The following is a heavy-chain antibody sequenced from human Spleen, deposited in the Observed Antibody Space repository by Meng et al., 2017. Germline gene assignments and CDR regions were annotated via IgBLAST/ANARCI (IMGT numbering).Heavy chain of an antibody. CDR1: GFTFSSYS. Sequence: GESLKISCAASGFTFSSYSMNWVRQAPGKGLEWVSSINSSSSYIYYADSVKGRFTISRDNAKNSLYLQMNSLKDEDTAVYYCARISSTFTMVRGVRAGIDYWGQGKQVTVSS. J-gene: IGHJ4*01. V-gene: IGHV3-21*01. CDR3: ARISSTFTMVRGVRAGIDY. CDR2: INSSSSYI. D-gene: IGHD3-10*01.